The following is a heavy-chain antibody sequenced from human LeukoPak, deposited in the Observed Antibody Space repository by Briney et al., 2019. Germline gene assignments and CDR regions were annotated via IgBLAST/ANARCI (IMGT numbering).Heavy chain of an antibody. CDR2: IYYSGST. Sequence: SETLSLTCTVSGGSISSYYWSWIRQPPGKGPEWIGYIYYSGSTNYNPSLKSRVTISVDTSKNQFSLKLSSVTAADTAVYYCARGRITMVRGGNWFDPWGQGTLVTVSS. D-gene: IGHD3-10*01. CDR1: GGSISSYY. J-gene: IGHJ5*02. CDR3: ARGRITMVRGGNWFDP. V-gene: IGHV4-59*01.